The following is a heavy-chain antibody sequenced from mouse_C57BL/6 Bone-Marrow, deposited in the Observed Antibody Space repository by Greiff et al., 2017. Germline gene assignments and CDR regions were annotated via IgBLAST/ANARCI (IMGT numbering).Heavy chain of an antibody. V-gene: IGHV5-12*01. CDR3: ARVDY. CDR2: ISNGGGST. J-gene: IGHJ4*01. CDR1: GFTFSDYY. Sequence: EVQGVESGGGLVQPGGSLKLSCAASGFTFSDYYMYWVRQTPEQRLEWVAYISNGGGSTYYTDTVKGRFTIARDNAKNTLYLQMSRLESEDTAMYYCARVDYWGQGTSVTVSS.